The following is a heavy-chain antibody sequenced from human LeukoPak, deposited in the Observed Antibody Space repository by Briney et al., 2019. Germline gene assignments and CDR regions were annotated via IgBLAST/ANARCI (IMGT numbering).Heavy chain of an antibody. CDR1: GFTFSSYG. V-gene: IGHV3-48*01. CDR2: ISSSSSTI. D-gene: IGHD2-2*01. CDR3: ARVASTHMSNAYDI. Sequence: PGGSLRLSCAASGFTFSSYGMTWVRQAPGKGLEWVSYISSSSSTIYYADSVKGRFTISRDNAKNSLYLQMNSLTAEDTAVYYCARVASTHMSNAYDIWGQGTMVTVSS. J-gene: IGHJ3*02.